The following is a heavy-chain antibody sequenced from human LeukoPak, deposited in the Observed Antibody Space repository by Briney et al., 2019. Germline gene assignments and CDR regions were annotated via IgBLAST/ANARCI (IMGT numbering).Heavy chain of an antibody. D-gene: IGHD5-24*01. Sequence: ASVKVSCKASGYTFTGYYMNWVRQAPGQGLEWMGWINPNIGGTNYAQKFQARVTMTRDTSISTTYMELSRLRSDDTAVYYCARDRVRIDGYNSRGAGAFDIWGQGTMVTVSS. CDR1: GYTFTGYY. CDR2: INPNIGGT. V-gene: IGHV1-2*02. J-gene: IGHJ3*02. CDR3: ARDRVRIDGYNSRGAGAFDI.